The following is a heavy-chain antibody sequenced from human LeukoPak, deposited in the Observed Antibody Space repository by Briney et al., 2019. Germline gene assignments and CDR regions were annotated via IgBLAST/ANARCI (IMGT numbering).Heavy chain of an antibody. J-gene: IGHJ4*02. V-gene: IGHV4-30-2*01. CDR2: IYHSGST. D-gene: IGHD3-10*01. CDR3: ARGITTADFDY. CDR1: GGSISSGGYY. Sequence: PSETLSLTCTVSGGSISSGGYYWSWIRQPPGKGLEWIGYIYHSGSTYYNPSLKSRVTISVDRSKNQFSLKLSSVTAADTAVYYCARGITTADFDYWGQGTLVTVSS.